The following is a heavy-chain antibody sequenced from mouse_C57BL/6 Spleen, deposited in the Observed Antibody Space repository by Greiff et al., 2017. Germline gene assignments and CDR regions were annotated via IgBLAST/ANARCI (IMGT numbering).Heavy chain of an antibody. CDR1: GYTFTSYW. D-gene: IGHD2-3*01. CDR2: IDPSDSYT. CDR3: ASGEDGSTHDWYFDV. Sequence: QVQLQQPGAELVMPGASVKLSCKASGYTFTSYWMHWVKQRPGQGLEWIGEIDPSDSYTNYNQKFKGKSTLTVDKSSSTTYMQLSSLTSEDSAVYYCASGEDGSTHDWYFDVWGTGTTVTVSS. J-gene: IGHJ1*03. V-gene: IGHV1-69*01.